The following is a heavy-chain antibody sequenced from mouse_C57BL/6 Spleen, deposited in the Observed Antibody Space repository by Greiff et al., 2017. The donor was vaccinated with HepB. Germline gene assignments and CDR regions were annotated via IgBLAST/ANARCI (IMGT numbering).Heavy chain of an antibody. V-gene: IGHV1-64*01. CDR1: GYTFTSYW. J-gene: IGHJ2*01. Sequence: VQLQQSGAELVKPGASVKLSCKASGYTFTSYWMHWVKQRPGQGLEWIGMIHPNSGSTNYNEKFKSKATLTVDKSSSTAYMQLSSLTSEDSAVYYCARPYDWYFDYWGQGTTLTVSS. CDR3: ARPYDWYFDY. D-gene: IGHD2-4*01. CDR2: IHPNSGST.